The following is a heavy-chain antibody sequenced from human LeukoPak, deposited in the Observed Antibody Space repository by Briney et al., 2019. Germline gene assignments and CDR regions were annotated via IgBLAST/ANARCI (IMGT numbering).Heavy chain of an antibody. CDR2: ISSSSYI. Sequence: GGSLRLSCAASGFSFSRYSMNWVRQAPGKGLEWVSSISSSSYIYYADSVKGRFTISRDNAKNSLYLQMNSLRAEDTAVYYCARLVVVAATVVDYWGQGTLVTVSS. J-gene: IGHJ4*02. CDR3: ARLVVVAATVVDY. V-gene: IGHV3-21*01. D-gene: IGHD2-15*01. CDR1: GFSFSRYS.